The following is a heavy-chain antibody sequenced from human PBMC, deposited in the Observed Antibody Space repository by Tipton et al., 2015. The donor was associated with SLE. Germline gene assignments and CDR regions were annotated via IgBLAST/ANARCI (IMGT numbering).Heavy chain of an antibody. CDR1: GGSISSTNYY. J-gene: IGHJ4*02. Sequence: GLVKPSETLSLTCSVSGGSISSTNYYWGWIRQPPGKGLEWIGSIHYSGNTYYNPSLKSRVTISADTSKNQFSLKLSSVTAADTAVYYCARQVLRVIFADFDYWGQGTLVTVSS. CDR2: IHYSGNT. CDR3: ARQVLRVIFADFDY. V-gene: IGHV4-39*01. D-gene: IGHD3/OR15-3a*01.